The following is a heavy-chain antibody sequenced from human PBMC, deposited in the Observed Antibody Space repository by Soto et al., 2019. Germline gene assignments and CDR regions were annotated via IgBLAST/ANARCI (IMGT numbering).Heavy chain of an antibody. Sequence: QVQLVASGGGVVQPGRSLRLSCAASGFTFSRYAMNWVRQAPGKGLEWVAVISYDGSNKYYADSVKGRFTSCRDNFKDTLDMQMNCLRAENTAVYYCARSESCIWHNFDYCGQGTLVTVAS. CDR3: ARSESCIWHNFDY. J-gene: IGHJ4*02. CDR2: ISYDGSNK. CDR1: GFTFSRYA. D-gene: IGHD2-15*01. V-gene: IGHV3-30-3*01.